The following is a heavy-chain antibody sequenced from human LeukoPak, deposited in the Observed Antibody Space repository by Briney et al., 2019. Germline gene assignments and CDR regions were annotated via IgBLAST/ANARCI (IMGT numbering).Heavy chain of an antibody. D-gene: IGHD3-10*01. V-gene: IGHV3-23*01. CDR1: GFTFSGYV. CDR3: AKDRDYYXXGSYSXXFDY. J-gene: IGHJ4*01. CDR2: ISASGGNT. Sequence: PGGSLRLSCAASGFTFSGYVMTWVRQAPGKGLEWVSAISASGGNTYYADSVKGRFTISRDNSKNTLSLQMNSLRAEDTAVYYCAKDRDYYXXGSYSXXFDYWGXXXLVT.